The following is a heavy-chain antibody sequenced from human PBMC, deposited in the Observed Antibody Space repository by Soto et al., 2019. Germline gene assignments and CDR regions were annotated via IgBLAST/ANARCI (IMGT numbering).Heavy chain of an antibody. D-gene: IGHD3-16*01. V-gene: IGHV4-59*01. J-gene: IGHJ2*01. CDR3: ARGWGKYFDF. Sequence: QVQLQESGPGLVKPSETLSLTCTVSGGSISFYYWNWIRQPPGKGLEWIGHSYYSGTTNYNPSLXXXVTISVXXXKNQFXLNLQSVTPADTAVYYCARGWGKYFDFWGRGTLVTVSS. CDR2: SYYSGTT. CDR1: GGSISFYY.